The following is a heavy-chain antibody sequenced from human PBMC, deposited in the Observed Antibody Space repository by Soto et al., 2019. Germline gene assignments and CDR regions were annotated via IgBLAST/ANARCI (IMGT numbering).Heavy chain of an antibody. CDR1: GFSFNNHG. D-gene: IGHD6-19*01. CDR3: ARDAPSGWYDPLDY. J-gene: IGHJ4*02. CDR2: INSRSTYI. Sequence: EVQLVESGGGLVKPGESLRLSCAASGFSFNNHGMSWVRQAPGKGLEWVSSINSRSTYIYYADSLKGRFTISRDNARNSLFRQMNSLRADDMAVYYCARDAPSGWYDPLDYWGQGTLVTVSS. V-gene: IGHV3-21*01.